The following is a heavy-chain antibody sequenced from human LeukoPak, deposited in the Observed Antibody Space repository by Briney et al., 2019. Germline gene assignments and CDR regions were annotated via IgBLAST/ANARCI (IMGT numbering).Heavy chain of an antibody. CDR2: MSSSSSYI. CDR3: AREDTYYNILTGYNLYYFVY. D-gene: IGHD3-9*01. CDR1: GFTFSSYT. Sequence: KPGGSLRLSCAASGFTFSSYTMNWVRQAPGKGLEWVSSMSSSSSYIYYADSVKGRFTIPRDNAKNSLYLQMNSLRAEDTAVYYCAREDTYYNILTGYNLYYFVYWGRGTLVTVAS. J-gene: IGHJ4*02. V-gene: IGHV3-21*01.